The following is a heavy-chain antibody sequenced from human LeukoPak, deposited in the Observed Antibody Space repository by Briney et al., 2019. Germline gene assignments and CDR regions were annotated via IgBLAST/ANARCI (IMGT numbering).Heavy chain of an antibody. CDR3: ARASYYYDSSGYRRYNWFDP. CDR2: IIPIFGTA. D-gene: IGHD3-22*01. Sequence: SVKVSCKASGYTFTGYYMHWVRQAPGQGLEWMGRIIPIFGTANYAQKFQGRVTITTDESTSTAYMELSSLRSEGTAVYYCARASYYYDSSGYRRYNWFDPWGQGTLVTVSS. CDR1: GYTFTGYY. V-gene: IGHV1-69*05. J-gene: IGHJ5*02.